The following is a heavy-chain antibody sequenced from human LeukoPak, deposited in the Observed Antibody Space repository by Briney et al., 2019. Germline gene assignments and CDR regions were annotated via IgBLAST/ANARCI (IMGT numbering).Heavy chain of an antibody. CDR3: ARGQPEGSYYDFWSGSYYFDY. CDR1: GFTFSSYE. V-gene: IGHV3-48*03. D-gene: IGHD3-3*01. J-gene: IGHJ4*02. Sequence: GGSLRLSCAASGFTFSSYEMNWVRQAPGKGLEWVSHISISDSTRYYADSVKGRFTISRDNAKNSLYLQMNSLRAEDTAVYYCARGQPEGSYYDFWSGSYYFDYWGQGTLVTVSS. CDR2: ISISDSTR.